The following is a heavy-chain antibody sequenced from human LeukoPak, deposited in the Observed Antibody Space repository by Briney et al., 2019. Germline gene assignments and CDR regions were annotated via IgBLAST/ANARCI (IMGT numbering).Heavy chain of an antibody. Sequence: GGSLRLSCAASGFTFSSYGMHWVRQAPGKGLEWVAFIRFDGSNKYYADSVKGRFSISRDSSKNILYLQMNSLRAEDTAVYYCAKDRCSNGIGCYYYYMDVWGKGTTVTISS. V-gene: IGHV3-30*02. D-gene: IGHD2-8*01. CDR3: AKDRCSNGIGCYYYYMDV. J-gene: IGHJ6*03. CDR2: IRFDGSNK. CDR1: GFTFSSYG.